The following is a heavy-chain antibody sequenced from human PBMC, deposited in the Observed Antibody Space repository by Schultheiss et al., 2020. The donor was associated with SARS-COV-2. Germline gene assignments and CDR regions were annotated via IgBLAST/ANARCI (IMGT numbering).Heavy chain of an antibody. CDR3: AKVRIVVVPAALDY. Sequence: GGSLRLSCAASGFTVSSNYMSWVRQAPVKGLEWVSSISSSSTIYYADSVKGRFTISRDNAKNSLYLQMNSLRAEDTAVYYCAKVRIVVVPAALDYWGQGTLVTVSS. J-gene: IGHJ4*02. D-gene: IGHD2-2*01. V-gene: IGHV3-69-1*01. CDR1: GFTVSSNY. CDR2: ISSSSTI.